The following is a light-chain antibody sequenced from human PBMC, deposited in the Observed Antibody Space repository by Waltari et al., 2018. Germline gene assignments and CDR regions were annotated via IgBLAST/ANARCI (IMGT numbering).Light chain of an antibody. V-gene: IGKV3-20*01. J-gene: IGKJ1*01. Sequence: EIVLTQSPGTLSLSPGERVTLSCRASQSVGRSLAWYQQKPGQAPRLLIYDAFTRATGIADMFSGSGSGTDFSLTISRLDPEDFAVYYCQMYVRLPATFGQGTKVEIK. CDR3: QMYVRLPAT. CDR2: DAF. CDR1: QSVGRS.